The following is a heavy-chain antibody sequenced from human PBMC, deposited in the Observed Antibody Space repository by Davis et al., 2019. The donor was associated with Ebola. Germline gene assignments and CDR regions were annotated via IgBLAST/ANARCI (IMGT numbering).Heavy chain of an antibody. CDR3: ARARGDYFEY. CDR1: GFSFSDYY. CDR2: ISNGGRTK. Sequence: PGGSLRLSCAASGFSFSDYYMAWIRQAPGKGLECISYISNGGRTKMYEDSVEGRFTVSRDNAKKSLYLDMSGLKVEDTATYYCARARGDYFEYWGQGTLVTVSS. J-gene: IGHJ4*02. V-gene: IGHV3-11*04.